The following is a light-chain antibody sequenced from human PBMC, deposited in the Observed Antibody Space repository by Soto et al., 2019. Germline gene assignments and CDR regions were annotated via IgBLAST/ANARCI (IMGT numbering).Light chain of an antibody. V-gene: IGKV3-20*01. CDR1: QSVTSRS. J-gene: IGKJ5*01. Sequence: EIVLTQSPGTLSLSPGERATLSCRASQSVTSRSLAWYQQKPGQAPRLLIYGASSRDTGIPDRFSGSGSGTDFMLTISRLEPEDFAVYYCQQYGSSSNTFGQGTRLEIK. CDR3: QQYGSSSNT. CDR2: GAS.